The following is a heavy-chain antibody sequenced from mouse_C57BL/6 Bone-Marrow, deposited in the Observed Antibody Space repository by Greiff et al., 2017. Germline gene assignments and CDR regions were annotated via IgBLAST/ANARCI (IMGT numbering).Heavy chain of an antibody. Sequence: VQLKESGGDLVKPGGSLKLSCAASGFTFSSYGMSWVRQTPDKRLEWVATISSGGSYTYYPDSVKGRFTISRDNAKNTLYLQMSSLKSEDTAMYYCARPPTLLRGFAYWGQETLVAVAA. D-gene: IGHD1-1*01. CDR3: ARPPTLLRGFAY. CDR2: ISSGGSYT. CDR1: GFTFSSYG. J-gene: IGHJ3*01. V-gene: IGHV5-6*01.